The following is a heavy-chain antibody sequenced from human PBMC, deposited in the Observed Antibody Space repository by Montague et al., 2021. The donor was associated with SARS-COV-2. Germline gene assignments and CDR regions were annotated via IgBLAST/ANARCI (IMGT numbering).Heavy chain of an antibody. Sequence: SETLSLTCTVSGGSISSCNYYWGWIRQPPGKGLEWIGNMYYSGSTYYNPSLKSRVTISIDTSKSQFSLKLSSVTAADTAVYYCARDDIVLQGVTKGMDVWGQGTTVTVSS. V-gene: IGHV4-39*07. J-gene: IGHJ6*02. CDR2: MYYSGST. D-gene: IGHD3-10*01. CDR1: GGSISSCNYY. CDR3: ARDDIVLQGVTKGMDV.